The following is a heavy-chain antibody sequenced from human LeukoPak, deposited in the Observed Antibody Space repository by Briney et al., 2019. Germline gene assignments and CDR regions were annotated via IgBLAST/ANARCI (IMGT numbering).Heavy chain of an antibody. CDR2: ISSSSSYI. CDR1: RFTFSSYS. J-gene: IGHJ5*02. D-gene: IGHD6-6*01. V-gene: IGHV3-21*01. CDR3: ARDRRIAARFTNWFDP. Sequence: GGSLRLSCAASRFTFSSYSMNWVRQAPGKGLEWVSSISSSSSYIYYADSVKGRFTISRDNAKNSLYLQMNSLRAEDTAVYYCARDRRIAARFTNWFDPWGQGTLVTVSS.